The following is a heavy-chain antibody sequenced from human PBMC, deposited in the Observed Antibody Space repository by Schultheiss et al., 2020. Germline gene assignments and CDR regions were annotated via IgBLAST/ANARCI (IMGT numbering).Heavy chain of an antibody. J-gene: IGHJ5*02. CDR3: ARDSDYGDYRVDWFDP. V-gene: IGHV1-2*02. Sequence: ASVKVSCKTSGYTFTSYGISWVRQAPGQGLEWMAWIKPNTGGAGYAPKFQGRVTMTRDTSISTVYMELSRLRSDDTAVYYCARDSDYGDYRVDWFDPWGQGTLVTVS. CDR1: GYTFTSYG. CDR2: IKPNTGGA. D-gene: IGHD4-17*01.